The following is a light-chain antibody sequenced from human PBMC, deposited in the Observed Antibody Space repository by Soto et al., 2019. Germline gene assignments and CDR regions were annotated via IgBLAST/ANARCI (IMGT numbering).Light chain of an antibody. J-gene: IGLJ2*01. CDR3: AAWDDSLSGVV. Sequence: QSVLTQPPSASGTPGQRVTISCSGSSSNIGSNYVYWYQQLPGTAPKLLIYKNNQWPSGVPDRFSGSKSGTSASLAISGLRSEDEADYYCAAWDDSLSGVVFGGGTKMTVL. CDR2: KNN. V-gene: IGLV1-47*01. CDR1: SSNIGSNY.